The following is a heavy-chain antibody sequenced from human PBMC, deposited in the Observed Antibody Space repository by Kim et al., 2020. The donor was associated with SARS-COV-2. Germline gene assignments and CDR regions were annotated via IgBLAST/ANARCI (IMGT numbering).Heavy chain of an antibody. J-gene: IGHJ6*02. V-gene: IGHV3-21*01. CDR1: GFTFSSYS. D-gene: IGHD3-16*01. CDR2: ISSSSSYI. CDR3: ARDGSQDYDYVWGSHMTEYYYYGMDV. Sequence: GGSLRLSCAASGFTFSSYSMNWVRQAPGKGLEWVSSISSSSSYIYYADSVKGRFTISRDNAKNSLYLQMNSLRAEDTAVYYCARDGSQDYDYVWGSHMTEYYYYGMDVWGQGTTVTVSS.